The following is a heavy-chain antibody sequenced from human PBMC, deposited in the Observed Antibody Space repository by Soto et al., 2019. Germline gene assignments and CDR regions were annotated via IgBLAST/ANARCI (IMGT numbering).Heavy chain of an antibody. CDR2: IYTSGST. CDR3: ARDRDGYNLGAFDI. V-gene: IGHV4-4*07. D-gene: IGHD5-12*01. Sequence: LSLTFTVSCGSISIYYWSWIRQPAGKGLEWIGRIYTSGSTNYNPSLKSRVTMSVDTSKNQFSLKLSSVTAADTAVYYCARDRDGYNLGAFDIWGQGTMVTVSS. CDR1: CGSISIYY. J-gene: IGHJ3*02.